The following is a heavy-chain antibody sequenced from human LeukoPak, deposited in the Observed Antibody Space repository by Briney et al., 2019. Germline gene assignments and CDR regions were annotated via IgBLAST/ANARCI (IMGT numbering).Heavy chain of an antibody. CDR2: ISGSGGST. V-gene: IGHV3-23*01. J-gene: IGHJ4*02. CDR1: GFTFTSYA. CDR3: AKSQDGGRLFHFDY. D-gene: IGHD1-26*01. Sequence: GGSLRLSCAASGFTFTSYAMSWVRQAPGKGLEWVSVISGSGGSTYSADSVKGRFTISRDNSKNTQYLQMNSLRAEDTAVYFCAKSQDGGRLFHFDYWGQGTLVTVSS.